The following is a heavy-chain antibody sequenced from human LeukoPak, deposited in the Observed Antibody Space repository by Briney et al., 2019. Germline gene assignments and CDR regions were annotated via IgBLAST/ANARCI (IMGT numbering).Heavy chain of an antibody. D-gene: IGHD3-3*01. CDR2: IRYDRSNK. CDR3: AKDGEPGTYFDY. CDR1: GFTFSNYG. J-gene: IGHJ4*02. Sequence: GGSLRLSCAASGFTFSNYGMHWVRQAPGKGLEWVAFIRYDRSNKYYTDSVKGRFTVSRDNSKSTLYLQMNSLRAEDTAVYYCAKDGEPGTYFDYWGQGTLVTVSS. V-gene: IGHV3-30*02.